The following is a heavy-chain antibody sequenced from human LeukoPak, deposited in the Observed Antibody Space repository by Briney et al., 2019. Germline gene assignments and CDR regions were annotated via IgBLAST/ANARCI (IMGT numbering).Heavy chain of an antibody. V-gene: IGHV4-30-4*08. CDR1: GGSISGADYY. Sequence: PSETLSLTCTVSGGSISGADYYWSWIRQPPGKGLEWIGFIYYTGSTYYNPSLKSRVTISVDTSKNQFSLRLSSVTAADTAVYYCARCPSPGWFDPWGQGTLVTVSS. CDR2: IYYTGST. CDR3: ARCPSPGWFDP. J-gene: IGHJ5*02.